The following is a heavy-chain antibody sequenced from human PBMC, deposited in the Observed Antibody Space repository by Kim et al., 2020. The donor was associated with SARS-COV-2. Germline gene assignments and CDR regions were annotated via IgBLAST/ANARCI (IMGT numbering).Heavy chain of an antibody. CDR3: AGAMVRGVIITGGMDV. CDR1: GFTVSSNY. Sequence: GGSLRLSCAASGFTVSSNYMSWVRQAPGKGLEWVSVIYSGGSTYYADSVKGRFTISRDNSKNTLYLQMNSLRAEGTAVYYCAGAMVRGVIITGGMDVWGQGTTVTVSS. V-gene: IGHV3-53*01. CDR2: IYSGGST. D-gene: IGHD3-10*01. J-gene: IGHJ6*02.